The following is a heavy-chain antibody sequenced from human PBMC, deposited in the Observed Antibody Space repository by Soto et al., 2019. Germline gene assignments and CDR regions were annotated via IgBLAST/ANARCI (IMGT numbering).Heavy chain of an antibody. Sequence: PGGSLRLSCAASVFTFRSYGIHWVRQAPGKGLEWVAVISYDGSNKNYADSVKGRFTISRDNSKNTLYLQMNSLRAEDTAVYYCAKDMGAAIATIDYHYAMDVWGQGTTVTVSS. CDR3: AKDMGAAIATIDYHYAMDV. J-gene: IGHJ6*02. V-gene: IGHV3-30*18. CDR1: VFTFRSYG. D-gene: IGHD5-12*01. CDR2: ISYDGSNK.